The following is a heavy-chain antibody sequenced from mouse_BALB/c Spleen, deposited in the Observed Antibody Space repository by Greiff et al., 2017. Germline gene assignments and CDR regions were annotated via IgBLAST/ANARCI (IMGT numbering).Heavy chain of an antibody. CDR2: IWAGGST. J-gene: IGHJ4*01. D-gene: IGHD2-1*01. Sequence: VKLVESGPGLVAPSQSLSITCTVSGFSLTSYGVHWVRQPPGKGLEWLGVIWAGGSTNYNSALMSRLSISKDNSKSQVFLKMNSLQTDDTAMYYCARDWDGNYVDAMDYWGQGTSVTVSS. CDR1: GFSLTSYG. V-gene: IGHV2-9*02. CDR3: ARDWDGNYVDAMDY.